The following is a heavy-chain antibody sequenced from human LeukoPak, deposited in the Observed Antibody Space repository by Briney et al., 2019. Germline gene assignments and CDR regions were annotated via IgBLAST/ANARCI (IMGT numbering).Heavy chain of an antibody. D-gene: IGHD2/OR15-2a*01. V-gene: IGHV4-39*01. CDR3: ARQISDYYYYYMDV. CDR1: GGSISTSAFY. CDR2: IYDSGNE. Sequence: SETLSLTCTVSGGSISTSAFYWGWIRQPPGKGLEWIGSIYDSGNESYNPSLKSRVTISADTSKNQFSLKLNSVTAADTAMYYCARQISDYYYYYMDVWGEGITVTVSS. J-gene: IGHJ6*03.